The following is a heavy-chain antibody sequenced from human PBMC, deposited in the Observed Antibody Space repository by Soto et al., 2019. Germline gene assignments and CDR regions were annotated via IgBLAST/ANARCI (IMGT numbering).Heavy chain of an antibody. Sequence: GASVKVSCKASGYTFTRYCMHWVRQAPGQGLEWMGIINPSGGSTSYAQKFQGRVTMTRDTSTSTVYMELSSLRSEDTAVYYCARGSVVSTMVRGVIITPIVYWGQGTLVASP. J-gene: IGHJ4*02. CDR1: GYTFTRYC. V-gene: IGHV1-46*01. CDR2: INPSGGST. D-gene: IGHD3-10*01. CDR3: ARGSVVSTMVRGVIITPIVY.